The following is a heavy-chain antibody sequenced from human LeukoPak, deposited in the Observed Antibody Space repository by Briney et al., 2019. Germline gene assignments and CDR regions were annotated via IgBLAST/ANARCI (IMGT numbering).Heavy chain of an antibody. CDR3: ARDRTDCGGNWWWFDP. Sequence: PSETLSLTCTVSGGSISSGSYYWSWIRQPAGKGLEWIGRIYTSGSTNYNPSLKSRVTISVDTSKNQFSLKLSSVTAADTAVYYCARDRTDCGGNWWWFDPWGQGTLVTVSS. D-gene: IGHD4-23*01. J-gene: IGHJ5*02. CDR1: GGSISSGSYY. V-gene: IGHV4-61*02. CDR2: IYTSGST.